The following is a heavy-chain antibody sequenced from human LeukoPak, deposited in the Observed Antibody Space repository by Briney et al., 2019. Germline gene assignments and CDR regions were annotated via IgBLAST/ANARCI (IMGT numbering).Heavy chain of an antibody. D-gene: IGHD3-3*01. V-gene: IGHV1-2*02. CDR3: ARDRGDDFWGGFDY. CDR2: INPNSGAI. Sequence: ASVKVSCKASGYTFTGYYIHWVRQAPGQGLEWMGWINPNSGAIDYAQRFQGRVTVTRDTSISTACMQLSGLRSDDTAVYYCARDRGDDFWGGFDYWGQGTLVTVSS. J-gene: IGHJ4*02. CDR1: GYTFTGYY.